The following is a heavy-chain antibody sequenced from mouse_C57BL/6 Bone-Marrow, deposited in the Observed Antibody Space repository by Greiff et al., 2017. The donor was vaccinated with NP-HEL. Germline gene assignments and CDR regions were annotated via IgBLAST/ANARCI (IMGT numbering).Heavy chain of an antibody. Sequence: EVQLVESGGGLVKPGGSLKLSCAASGFTFSDYGMHWVRQAPEKGLEWVAYISSGSSTIYYADTVKGRFTISIDNAKITLFLQMTSLRSEDTAMYYCAMGYYGSSPYYYAMDYWGQGTSVTVSS. V-gene: IGHV5-17*01. CDR2: ISSGSSTI. CDR3: AMGYYGSSPYYYAMDY. CDR1: GFTFSDYG. D-gene: IGHD1-1*01. J-gene: IGHJ4*01.